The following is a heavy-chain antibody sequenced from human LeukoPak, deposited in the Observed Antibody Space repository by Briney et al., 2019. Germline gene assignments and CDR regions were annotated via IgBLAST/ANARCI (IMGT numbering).Heavy chain of an antibody. CDR1: GGSISSGSYY. D-gene: IGHD1-26*01. CDR3: ARLNSGSYYNYYYYYMDV. CDR2: IYTSGST. J-gene: IGHJ6*03. V-gene: IGHV4-61*02. Sequence: PSETLSLTXTVSGGSISSGSYYWSWIRQPAGKGLEWIGRIYTSGSTNYNPSLKSRVTISVDTSKNQFSLKLSSVTAADTAVYYCARLNSGSYYNYYYYYMDVWGKETTVTVSS.